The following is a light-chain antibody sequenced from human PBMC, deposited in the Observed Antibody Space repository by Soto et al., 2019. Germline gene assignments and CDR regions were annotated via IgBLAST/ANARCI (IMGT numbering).Light chain of an antibody. CDR2: AAS. CDR3: QQSYSTPWT. CDR1: QSISSY. J-gene: IGKJ1*01. Sequence: DIQMTQSPSSLSASVGDRFTITCRASQSISSYLNWYQQKPGKAPKLLIYAASSLQSGVPSRFSGSGSGTDFTLTISSLHPEDFATYYCQQSYSTPWTFGQGTKVEIK. V-gene: IGKV1-39*01.